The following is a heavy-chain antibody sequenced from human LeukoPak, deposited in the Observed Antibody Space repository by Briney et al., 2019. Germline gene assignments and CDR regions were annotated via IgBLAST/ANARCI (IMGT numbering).Heavy chain of an antibody. CDR2: IYSDGST. D-gene: IGHD4-23*01. CDR3: AKDWSYGGNSWKYFGS. V-gene: IGHV3-53*05. J-gene: IGHJ4*02. Sequence: PGGSLRLSCVASDLTVSSNCMSWVRQAPGKGLEWVSVIYSDGSTYYSDSVKGRFTISRDNSKNTLYLQMNSLRADDTALYYCAKDWSYGGNSWKYFGSWGRGVLVTVSS. CDR1: DLTVSSNC.